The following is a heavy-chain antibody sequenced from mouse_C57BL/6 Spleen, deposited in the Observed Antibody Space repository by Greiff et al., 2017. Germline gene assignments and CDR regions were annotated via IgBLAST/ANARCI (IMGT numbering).Heavy chain of an antibody. J-gene: IGHJ2*01. Sequence: EVQVVESGGGLVKPGGSLKLSCAASGFTFSSYAMSWVRQTPEKRLEWVATISDGGSYTYYPDNVKGRFTISRDNAKNNLYLQMSHLKSEDTAMYYCARDSENYFDYWGQGTTLTVSS. CDR1: GFTFSSYA. V-gene: IGHV5-4*01. CDR3: ARDSENYFDY. CDR2: ISDGGSYT.